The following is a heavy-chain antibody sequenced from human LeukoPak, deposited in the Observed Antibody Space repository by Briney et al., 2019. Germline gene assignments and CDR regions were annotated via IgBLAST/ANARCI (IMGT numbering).Heavy chain of an antibody. D-gene: IGHD2-15*01. V-gene: IGHV4-34*01. J-gene: IGHJ6*01. CDR2: IDEFGRY. Sequence: SETLSLTCAVYGGSFSHYYWNWIRQSPETGLEWIGEIDEFGRYKYNPSLKSRVTLSVDRSKNQFSLKLRSVTAADTAVYFCARPTYCSVTSCTGAMDVWGQGTTVTVSS. CDR1: GGSFSHYY. CDR3: ARPTYCSVTSCTGAMDV.